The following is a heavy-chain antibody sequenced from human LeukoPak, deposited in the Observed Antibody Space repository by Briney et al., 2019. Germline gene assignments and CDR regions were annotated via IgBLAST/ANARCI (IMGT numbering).Heavy chain of an antibody. D-gene: IGHD2-15*01. Sequence: PGGSLRLSCVGSGFTFSTYAVSWVRQAPGKGLEWVSSISSSGDDSYSADSVKGRFTISRDNSRNTLYLHMNSLRAEDTARYYCATAMTPSEEDSFSIWGQGTMVTVSS. CDR1: GFTFSTYA. J-gene: IGHJ3*02. CDR2: ISSSGDDS. V-gene: IGHV3-23*01. CDR3: ATAMTPSEEDSFSI.